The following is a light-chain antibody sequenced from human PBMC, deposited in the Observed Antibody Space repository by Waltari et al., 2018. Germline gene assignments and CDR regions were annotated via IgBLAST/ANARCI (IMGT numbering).Light chain of an antibody. J-gene: IGLJ3*02. CDR1: ASNIGENV. CDR2: GST. Sequence: QSVLSQPPSASGTPGQRVTISCAGRASNIGENVVNWYQQVHGKAPKLLIYGSTSRPLGVHDRLCGSTSGTSAFLAITWLQAEDEDDYYCQSYDRTLSVVFGGGTKLTVL. V-gene: IGLV1-44*01. CDR3: QSYDRTLSVV.